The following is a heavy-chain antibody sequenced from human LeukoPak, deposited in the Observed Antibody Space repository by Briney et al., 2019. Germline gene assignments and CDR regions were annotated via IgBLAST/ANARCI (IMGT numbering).Heavy chain of an antibody. V-gene: IGHV4-39*07. CDR1: GGSISSSSYY. Sequence: SETLSLTCTVSGGSISSSSYYWGWIRQPPGKGLEWIGSIYYSGSTYYNPSLKSRVTISVDTSKNQFSLKLSSVTAADTAVYYCARGVPFDYWGKGTLVTVSS. CDR3: ARGVPFDY. J-gene: IGHJ4*02. CDR2: IYYSGST.